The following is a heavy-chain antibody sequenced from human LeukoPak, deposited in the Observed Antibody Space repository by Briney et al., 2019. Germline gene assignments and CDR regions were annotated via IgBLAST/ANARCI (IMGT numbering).Heavy chain of an antibody. J-gene: IGHJ4*02. CDR3: AKGGGELGSGSLDY. Sequence: GGSLRLSCAASKFIFSDYGMHWVRQAPGKGLEWVAFIWYDGSDEYYADSVRGRFTISRDNSKNTLYLQMKSLTTEDTAVYYCAKGGGELGSGSLDYWGQGTLVTVSS. D-gene: IGHD3-10*01. CDR2: IWYDGSDE. V-gene: IGHV3-30*02. CDR1: KFIFSDYG.